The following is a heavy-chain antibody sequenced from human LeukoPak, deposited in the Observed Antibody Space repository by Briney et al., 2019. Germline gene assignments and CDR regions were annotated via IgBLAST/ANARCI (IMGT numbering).Heavy chain of an antibody. CDR3: ARARSPYCSSTSCYFNWFDP. V-gene: IGHV3-30-3*01. Sequence: PGGSLRLSCAASGFTFSSYAMHWVRQAPGKGLEWVAVISYDGSNKYYADSVKGRFTISRDNSKNMLYLQMNSLRAEDTAVYYCARARSPYCSSTSCYFNWFDPWGQGTLVTVSS. J-gene: IGHJ5*02. D-gene: IGHD2-2*01. CDR2: ISYDGSNK. CDR1: GFTFSSYA.